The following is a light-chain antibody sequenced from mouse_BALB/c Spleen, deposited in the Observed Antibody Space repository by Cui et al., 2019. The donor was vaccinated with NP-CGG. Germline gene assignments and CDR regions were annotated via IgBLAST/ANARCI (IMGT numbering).Light chain of an antibody. CDR1: TGAVTTNNY. Sequence: AVVTQDSALTTTPGETVTLTCRSSTGAVTTNNYANWDQEEPDHLFTGLIGGAKNRAPGVPARFSGSLIGDKAALTITGAQTKDEAIYSCVLWYSNHWVFGGGTKLTVL. CDR3: VLWYSNHWV. V-gene: IGLV1*01. CDR2: GAK. J-gene: IGLJ1*01.